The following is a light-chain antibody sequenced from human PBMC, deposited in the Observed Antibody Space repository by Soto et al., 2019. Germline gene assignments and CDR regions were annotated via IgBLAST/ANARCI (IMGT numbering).Light chain of an antibody. CDR2: EVS. J-gene: IGLJ1*01. V-gene: IGLV2-14*01. CDR1: SSDVGGYNY. Sequence: QSVLTQPASVSGSPGQSITISCPGTSSDVGGYNYVSWYQQHPGKVPKLIIYEVSNRPSGVSNRFSGSKSGNTASLTISGLQAEDEADYYCNSYTSSSSYVFGTGTKLTVL. CDR3: NSYTSSSSYV.